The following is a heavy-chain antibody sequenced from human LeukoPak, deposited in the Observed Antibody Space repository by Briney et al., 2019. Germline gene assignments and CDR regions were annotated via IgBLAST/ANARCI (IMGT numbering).Heavy chain of an antibody. D-gene: IGHD6-19*01. CDR3: ATAVASSSGWYADY. V-gene: IGHV3-33*01. Sequence: PGGPLRLSCAASGFTFRSYGMHWVRQAPGKGLEWVAVIWYDGSNKYYADSVKGRFTVSRDNSKNTLYLQMNSLRAEDTAVYYCATAVASSSGWYADYWGQGTLVTVSS. CDR1: GFTFRSYG. CDR2: IWYDGSNK. J-gene: IGHJ4*02.